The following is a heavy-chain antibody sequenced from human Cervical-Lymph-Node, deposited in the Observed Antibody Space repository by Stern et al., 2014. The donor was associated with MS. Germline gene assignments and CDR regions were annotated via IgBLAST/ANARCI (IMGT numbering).Heavy chain of an antibody. J-gene: IGHJ5*02. CDR3: ARGTTVINWFDP. CDR1: GGSISSGDYY. D-gene: IGHD4-17*01. Sequence: QLQLQESGPGLVKPSQTLSLTCTVSGGSISSGDYYWSWIRQPPWQGLEWIGYIYYSGSTYYNPSLKSRVTISVDTSKNQFSLKLSSVTAADTAVYYCARGTTVINWFDPWGQGTLVTVSS. CDR2: IYYSGST. V-gene: IGHV4-30-4*01.